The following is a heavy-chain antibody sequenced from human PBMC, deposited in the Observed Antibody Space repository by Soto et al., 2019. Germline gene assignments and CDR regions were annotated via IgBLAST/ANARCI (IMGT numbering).Heavy chain of an antibody. Sequence: PGGSLRLSCAASGFSVSVYYTSWGRQAPGQGLEWVSIIHSDGTTYYADSVKGRFTMSRDKSKNTLYLQMNSLRAEDTAVYYCARVLYSAHAAWGQGTPVTVSS. J-gene: IGHJ4*02. V-gene: IGHV3-53*01. CDR1: GFSVSVYY. D-gene: IGHD4-4*01. CDR3: ARVLYSAHAA. CDR2: IHSDGTT.